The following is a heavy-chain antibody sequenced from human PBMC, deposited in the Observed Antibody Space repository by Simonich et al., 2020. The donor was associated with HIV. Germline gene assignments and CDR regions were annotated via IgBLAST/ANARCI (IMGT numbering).Heavy chain of an antibody. D-gene: IGHD3-10*01. CDR1: GFTFDDYA. Sequence: EVQLVESGGGLVQPGRSLRLSCAASGFTFDDYAMHWVRQAPGKGREGVLGISWNSGSIGYADSVKGRFTISRDNAKNSLYLQMNSLRAEDTALYYCAKDKGAYYGSGSPVYWGQGTLVTVSS. CDR3: AKDKGAYYGSGSPVY. CDR2: ISWNSGSI. J-gene: IGHJ4*02. V-gene: IGHV3-9*01.